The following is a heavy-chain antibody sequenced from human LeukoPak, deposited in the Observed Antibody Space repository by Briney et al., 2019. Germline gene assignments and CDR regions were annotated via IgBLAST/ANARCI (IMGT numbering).Heavy chain of an antibody. CDR2: ISSSGSTI. D-gene: IGHD6-6*01. CDR1: GFTFSSYE. CDR3: ARDSPDIAARPFDY. J-gene: IGHJ4*02. Sequence: GGSLRLSCAASGFTFSSYEMNWVRQAPGKGLEWVSYISSSGSTIYYADSVKGRFTISRDNAKNSLYLQMNSLRAEDTAVYYCARDSPDIAARPFDYWGQGTLVTVSS. V-gene: IGHV3-48*03.